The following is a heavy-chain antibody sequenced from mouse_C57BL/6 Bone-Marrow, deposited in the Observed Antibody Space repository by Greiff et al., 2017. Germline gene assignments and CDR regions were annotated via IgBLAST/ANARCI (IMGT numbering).Heavy chain of an antibody. J-gene: IGHJ3*01. CDR3: ARIYYYGSSPWFAY. CDR1: GFSLPSYA. CDR2: IWTGGGT. Sequence: QVQLQQSGPGLVAPSQSLSITCTVSGFSLPSYAISWVRQPPGKGLEWLGVIWTGGGTNYNSALKSRLSISKDNSKSQVFLKMNSLQTDDTARYYCARIYYYGSSPWFAYWGQGTLVTVSA. V-gene: IGHV2-9-1*01. D-gene: IGHD1-1*01.